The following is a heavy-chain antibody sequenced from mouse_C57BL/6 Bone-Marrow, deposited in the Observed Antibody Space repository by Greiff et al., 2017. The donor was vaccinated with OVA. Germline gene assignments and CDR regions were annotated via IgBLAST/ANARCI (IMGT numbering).Heavy chain of an antibody. J-gene: IGHJ4*01. D-gene: IGHD2-5*01. CDR1: GYTFTDYY. V-gene: IGHV1-19*01. Sequence: EVQLQQSGPVLVKPGASVKMSCKASGYTFTDYYMNWVKQSHGKSLEWIGVINPYNGGTSYNQKFKGKATLTVDKSSSTAYMELNSLTSEDSAVYYCTKGVYSNYSYYAMDYWGQGTSVTVSS. CDR3: TKGVYSNYSYYAMDY. CDR2: INPYNGGT.